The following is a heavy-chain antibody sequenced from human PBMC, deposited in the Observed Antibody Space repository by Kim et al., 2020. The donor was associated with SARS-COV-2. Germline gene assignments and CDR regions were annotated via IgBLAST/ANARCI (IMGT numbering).Heavy chain of an antibody. CDR1: GFTFSSYE. V-gene: IGHV3-48*03. CDR2: ISSSGSTI. Sequence: GGSLRLSCAASGFTFSSYEMNWVRQAPGKGLEWVSYISSSGSTIYYADSVKGRFTISRDNAKNSLYLQMNSLRAEDTAVYYCARDSSNTLLDAFDIWGQGTMVTVSS. J-gene: IGHJ3*02. D-gene: IGHD4-4*01. CDR3: ARDSSNTLLDAFDI.